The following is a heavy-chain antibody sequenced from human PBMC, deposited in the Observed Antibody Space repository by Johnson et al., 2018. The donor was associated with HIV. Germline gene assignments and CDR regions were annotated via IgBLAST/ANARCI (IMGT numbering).Heavy chain of an antibody. Sequence: VQLVESGGGLVQSGGSLGLSCAATGFTFSIYWMAWVRQAPGKGLEWVANINQDGSENYYVDSVKGRFTISRDNAKNSLYLQMNSLRAEDTAVYYCARDDTEADGAFDIWGQGTMVTVSS. J-gene: IGHJ3*02. D-gene: IGHD2-2*02. CDR2: INQDGSEN. CDR3: ARDDTEADGAFDI. V-gene: IGHV3-7*01. CDR1: GFTFSIYW.